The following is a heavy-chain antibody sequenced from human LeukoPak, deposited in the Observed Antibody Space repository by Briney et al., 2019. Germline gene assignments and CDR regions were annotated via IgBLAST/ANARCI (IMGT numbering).Heavy chain of an antibody. Sequence: RALRLSCLASGFPSTSYGTHGVRHATAKGREWGAVISYVASNTYYADSVKGRFTISKDNSKNTLSLQMNSLRAEDTAVYYCAKHSSSWYDPFDYWGQGTLVTVSS. CDR2: ISYVASNT. V-gene: IGHV3-30*18. CDR1: GFPSTSYG. J-gene: IGHJ4*02. CDR3: AKHSSSWYDPFDY. D-gene: IGHD6-13*01.